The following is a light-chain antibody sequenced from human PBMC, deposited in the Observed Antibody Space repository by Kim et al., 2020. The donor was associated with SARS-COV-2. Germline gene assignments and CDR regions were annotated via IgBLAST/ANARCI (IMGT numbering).Light chain of an antibody. J-gene: IGLJ2*01. CDR3: QSYDSSLSGSGVV. CDR2: GNS. Sequence: QSVLTQPPSVSGAPGQRVTISRTGSSSNIGAGYDVHWYQQLPGTAPKLLIYGNSNRPTGVPDRFSGSKSGTSASLAITGLQAEDEADDYCQSYDSSLSGSGVVFGGGTQLTVL. V-gene: IGLV1-40*01. CDR1: SSNIGAGYD.